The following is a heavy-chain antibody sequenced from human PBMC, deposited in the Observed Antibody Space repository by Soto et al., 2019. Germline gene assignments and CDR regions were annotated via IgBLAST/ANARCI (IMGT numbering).Heavy chain of an antibody. Sequence: SSETLSLTCGVSGGTVASSHWWSWVRQSPSRGLEWIGYVEHTGDTNFNPSLQSRLTFSVDKSNNQFSLRLTSLTAADTAVYFCAREIVTAGGNNYFDPWGPGTLVTVSS. CDR3: AREIVTAGGNNYFDP. J-gene: IGHJ5*02. V-gene: IGHV4-4*02. D-gene: IGHD2-21*02. CDR2: VEHTGDT. CDR1: GGTVASSHW.